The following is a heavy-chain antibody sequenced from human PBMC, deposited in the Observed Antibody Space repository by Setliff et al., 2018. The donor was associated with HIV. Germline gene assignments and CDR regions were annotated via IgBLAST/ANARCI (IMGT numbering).Heavy chain of an antibody. CDR3: VRVARDWELDS. J-gene: IGHJ4*02. D-gene: IGHD2-21*02. CDR2: IGSSGYTK. V-gene: IGHV3-48*03. Sequence: GGSLRLSCVASGFAFSSYEMNWVRQAPGKGLEWVSYIGSSGYTKYYADSVKGRFTISRDNAKNSLDLQMDSLRAEDTATYYCVRVARDWELDSWGQGTLVTVSS. CDR1: GFAFSSYE.